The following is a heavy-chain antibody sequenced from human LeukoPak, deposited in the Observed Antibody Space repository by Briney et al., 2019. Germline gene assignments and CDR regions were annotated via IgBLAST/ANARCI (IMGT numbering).Heavy chain of an antibody. D-gene: IGHD3-9*01. Sequence: PGGSLRLSCAASGFIFSSYWMSWVRQAPGKGLEWVANIKQEGTEKYYVDSVKGRFTISRDNAKNSLYLQMNSLRAEDTAIYYCEGYDILTGPEAFDIWGQGTVVTVSS. V-gene: IGHV3-7*03. CDR1: GFIFSSYW. CDR3: EGYDILTGPEAFDI. CDR2: IKQEGTEK. J-gene: IGHJ3*02.